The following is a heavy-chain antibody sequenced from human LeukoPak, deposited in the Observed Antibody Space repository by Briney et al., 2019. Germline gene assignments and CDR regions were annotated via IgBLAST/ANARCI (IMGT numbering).Heavy chain of an antibody. Sequence: SVKVCCKASGGTFSSYAISWVRQAPGQGLEWMGGIIPIFGTANYAQKFQGRVTITTDESTSTAYMELSSLRSEDMAVYYCARVGRQVVPAALYYYYYMDVWGKGTTVTVSS. CDR1: GGTFSSYA. D-gene: IGHD2-2*01. V-gene: IGHV1-69*05. J-gene: IGHJ6*03. CDR3: ARVGRQVVPAALYYYYYMDV. CDR2: IIPIFGTA.